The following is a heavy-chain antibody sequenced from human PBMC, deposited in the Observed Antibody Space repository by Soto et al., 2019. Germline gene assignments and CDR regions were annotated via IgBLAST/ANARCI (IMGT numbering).Heavy chain of an antibody. D-gene: IGHD3-3*01. Sequence: PGGSLRLSCEASGFTFSSFPMSWARQAPGKGLEWVSAISGDGGRTDYADSVKGRFTVSRDNSKNTLYLQMNGLTAEDTAVYYCARMVKDFGVVTPGDYYYYGMDVWGQGTTVTVSS. V-gene: IGHV3-23*01. CDR2: ISGDGGRT. CDR3: ARMVKDFGVVTPGDYYYYGMDV. J-gene: IGHJ6*02. CDR1: GFTFSSFP.